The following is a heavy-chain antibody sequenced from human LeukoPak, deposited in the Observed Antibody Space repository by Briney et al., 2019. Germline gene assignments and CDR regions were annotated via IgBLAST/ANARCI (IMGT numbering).Heavy chain of an antibody. CDR1: GYTFSSYD. J-gene: IGHJ1*01. CDR2: MNPNSGNT. Sequence: ASVTVSCKASGYTFSSYDINWVRQVPRHELEWLGWMNPNSGNTGYAQQYQGRVPMTRESSIGTAYLELSSLSSVDAAVYYCVRGDNVVSTLMLLLRYWGQGTLVAVSS. V-gene: IGHV1-8*01. D-gene: IGHD2-21*01. CDR3: VRGDNVVSTLMLLLRY.